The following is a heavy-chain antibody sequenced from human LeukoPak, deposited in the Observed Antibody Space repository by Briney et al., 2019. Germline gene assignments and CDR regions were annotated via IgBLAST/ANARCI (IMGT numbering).Heavy chain of an antibody. J-gene: IGHJ4*02. CDR1: EFTFSSYA. CDR2: ISYDGSNK. D-gene: IGHD5-18*01. Sequence: PGGSLRLSCAASEFTFSSYAMHWVRQAPGKGLEWVAVISYDGSNKYYAGSVKGRFTISRDNSKNTLYLQMNSLRAEDTAVYYCARDPGKTWIQLWLHGYYFDYWGQGTLVTVSS. V-gene: IGHV3-30-3*01. CDR3: ARDPGKTWIQLWLHGYYFDY.